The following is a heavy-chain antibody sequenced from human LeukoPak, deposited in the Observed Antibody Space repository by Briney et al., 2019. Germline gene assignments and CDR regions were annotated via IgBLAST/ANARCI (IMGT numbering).Heavy chain of an antibody. J-gene: IGHJ4*02. D-gene: IGHD3-9*01. CDR3: AKDQRYFDWSNFDY. Sequence: GGSLRLSCAASGXTFSSYGVHWVRQAPGKGLEWVAVISYDGSNKYYADSVKGRFTISRDNSKNTLYLQMNSLRAEDTAVYYCAKDQRYFDWSNFDYWGQGTLVTVSS. CDR2: ISYDGSNK. V-gene: IGHV3-30*18. CDR1: GXTFSSYG.